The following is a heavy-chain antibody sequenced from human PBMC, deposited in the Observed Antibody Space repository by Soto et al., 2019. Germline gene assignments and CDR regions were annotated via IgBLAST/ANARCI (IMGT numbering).Heavy chain of an antibody. Sequence: ASVKVSCKASGYTFTGYYMHWVRQAPGQGLEWMGWINPNSGGTNYAQKFQGRVTMTRDTSISTAYMELSRLRSDDTAVYYCASLGLHCSGGSCHDWLDPWGQGTQVTVSS. CDR2: INPNSGGT. D-gene: IGHD2-15*01. CDR1: GYTFTGYY. CDR3: ASLGLHCSGGSCHDWLDP. V-gene: IGHV1-2*02. J-gene: IGHJ5*02.